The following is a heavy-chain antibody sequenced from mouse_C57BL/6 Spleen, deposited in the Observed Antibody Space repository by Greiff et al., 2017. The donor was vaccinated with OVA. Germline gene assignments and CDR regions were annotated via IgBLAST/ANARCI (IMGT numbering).Heavy chain of an antibody. CDR2: ISSGSSTI. Sequence: EVMLVESGGGLVKPGGSLKLSCAASGFTISDYGMHWVRQAPEKGLEWVAYISSGSSTIYYADTVKGRFTISRDNAKNTLFLQMTSLRSEDTAMYYCAREDYGSSTWYFDVWGTGTTVTVSS. CDR1: GFTISDYG. V-gene: IGHV5-17*01. D-gene: IGHD1-1*01. J-gene: IGHJ1*03. CDR3: AREDYGSSTWYFDV.